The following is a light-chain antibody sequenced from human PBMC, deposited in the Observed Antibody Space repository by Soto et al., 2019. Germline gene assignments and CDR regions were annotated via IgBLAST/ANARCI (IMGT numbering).Light chain of an antibody. CDR2: DAS. Sequence: EIVLTQSPATLSLSPVERATLSCGASQSVSSTYLAWYQQKPGLAPRLLIYDASSRATGIPDRYSGSGSGTDCNLTISRLEPEDFAVYYCQQYGSSPFTFGQGTKLEIK. CDR3: QQYGSSPFT. CDR1: QSVSSTY. J-gene: IGKJ2*01. V-gene: IGKV3D-20*01.